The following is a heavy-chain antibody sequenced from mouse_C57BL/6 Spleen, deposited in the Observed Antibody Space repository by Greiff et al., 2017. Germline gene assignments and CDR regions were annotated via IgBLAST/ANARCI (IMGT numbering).Heavy chain of an antibody. CDR1: GYTFTSYW. V-gene: IGHV1-55*01. CDR3: ARRRTAQEGYFDV. CDR2: IYPGSGST. D-gene: IGHD3-2*02. J-gene: IGHJ1*03. Sequence: QVQLQQPGAELVKPGASVKLSCKASGYTFTSYWITWVKQRPGQGLEWIGDIYPGSGSTNYNENFKSKATLTVDKSANTAYMPLSSLTSEDSAVYYCARRRTAQEGYFDVWGTGTTVTVSS.